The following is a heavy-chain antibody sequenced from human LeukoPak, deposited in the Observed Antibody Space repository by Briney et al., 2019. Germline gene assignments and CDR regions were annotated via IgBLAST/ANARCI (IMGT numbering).Heavy chain of an antibody. V-gene: IGHV3-23*01. CDR3: ARDLADIVDNWFDP. Sequence: GGSLRLSCAASGFTFSSYAMSWVRQAPGKGLEWVSAISGSGGSTYYADSVKGRFTISRDNSKNTLYLQMNSLRAEDTAVYYCARDLADIVDNWFDPWGQGTLVTVSS. CDR1: GFTFSSYA. CDR2: ISGSGGST. D-gene: IGHD2-15*01. J-gene: IGHJ5*02.